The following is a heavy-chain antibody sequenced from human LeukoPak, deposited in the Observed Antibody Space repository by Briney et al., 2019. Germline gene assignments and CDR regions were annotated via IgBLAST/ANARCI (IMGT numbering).Heavy chain of an antibody. D-gene: IGHD2-15*01. J-gene: IGHJ4*02. Sequence: GRSLRLSYAASGFTFSSYGMHWVRQTPGKGLEWVAVISYDGSNKNYADSVKGRFTISRDNSKNTLYLQMNSLRAEDTAVYYCAKDWRRYCSGGSCYLFDYWGQGTLVTVSS. CDR1: GFTFSSYG. CDR2: ISYDGSNK. V-gene: IGHV3-30*18. CDR3: AKDWRRYCSGGSCYLFDY.